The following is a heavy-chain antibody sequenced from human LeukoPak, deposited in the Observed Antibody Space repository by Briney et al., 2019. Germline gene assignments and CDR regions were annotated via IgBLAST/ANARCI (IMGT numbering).Heavy chain of an antibody. CDR2: ISSSSSYI. Sequence: GGSLRLSCAASGFTFSSYSMNWVRQAPGKGLEWVSSISSSSSYIYYADSVKGRFTISRDNSKNTLYLQMNSLIPEDTAVYYCARQYISGQWYFDYWGQGTLVTVSS. CDR1: GFTFSSYS. D-gene: IGHD5-18*01. J-gene: IGHJ4*02. CDR3: ARQYISGQWYFDY. V-gene: IGHV3-21*01.